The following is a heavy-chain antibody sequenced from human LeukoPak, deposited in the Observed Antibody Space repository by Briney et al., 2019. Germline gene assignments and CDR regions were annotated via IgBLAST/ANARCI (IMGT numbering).Heavy chain of an antibody. J-gene: IGHJ4*02. CDR1: GFTFSSYG. D-gene: IGHD5-12*01. CDR3: ARRGYSGYDGYFDY. CDR2: IWYDGSNK. V-gene: IGHV3-33*01. Sequence: PGGSLRLSCAASGFTFSSYGMHWVRQAPGKGLEWVAVIWYDGSNKYYADSVKGRFTISRDNSKNTLYLQMNSLRAEDTAVYYCARRGYSGYDGYFDYWGQGTLVTVSS.